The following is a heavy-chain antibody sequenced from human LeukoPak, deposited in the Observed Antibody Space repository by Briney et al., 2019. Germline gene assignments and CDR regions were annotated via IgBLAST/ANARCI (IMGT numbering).Heavy chain of an antibody. CDR2: IRSKAYGGTT. J-gene: IGHJ4*02. Sequence: GGSLRLSCTASGFTFGDYAMSWFRQAPGKGLEWVGFIRSKAYGGTTEYAASVKGRFTISRDDSKSIAYLQMNSLKTEDTAVYYCTRVKYRRSSGWYRGFDYWGQGTLVTVSS. V-gene: IGHV3-49*03. D-gene: IGHD6-19*01. CDR1: GFTFGDYA. CDR3: TRVKYRRSSGWYRGFDY.